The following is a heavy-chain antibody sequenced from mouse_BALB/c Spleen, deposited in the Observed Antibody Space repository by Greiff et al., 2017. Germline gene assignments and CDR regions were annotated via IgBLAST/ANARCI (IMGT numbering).Heavy chain of an antibody. Sequence: EVQLQESGPGLVKPSQSLSLTCTVTGYSITSDYAWNWIRQFPGNKLEWMGYISYSGSTSYNPSLKSRISITRDTSKNQFFLQLNSVTTEDTATYYCAREGELDDGYYLFAYWGQGTLVTVSA. CDR3: AREGELDDGYYLFAY. CDR1: GYSITSDYA. CDR2: ISYSGST. D-gene: IGHD2-3*01. J-gene: IGHJ3*01. V-gene: IGHV3-2*02.